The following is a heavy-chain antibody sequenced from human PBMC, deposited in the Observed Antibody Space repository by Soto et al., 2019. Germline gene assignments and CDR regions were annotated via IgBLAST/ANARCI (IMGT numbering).Heavy chain of an antibody. V-gene: IGHV3-23*01. CDR3: AKDGPPGVNSGSYYPPGVY. CDR1: GFTFSSYA. CDR2: ISGSGGST. Sequence: GGSLRLSCAASGFTFSSYAMSWVRQAPGKGLEWVSAISGSGGSTYYADSVKGRFTISRANSKNTLYLQMKRLRAEDTAVYYCAKDGPPGVNSGSYYPPGVYWRQGTLVTVSS. D-gene: IGHD3-10*01. J-gene: IGHJ4*02.